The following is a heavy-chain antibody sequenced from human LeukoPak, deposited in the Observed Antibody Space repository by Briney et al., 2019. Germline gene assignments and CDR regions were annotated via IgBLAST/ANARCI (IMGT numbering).Heavy chain of an antibody. Sequence: SETLSLTCTVSGGSISSYYWSWIRQPPGKGLEWIGYIYYSGSTNYNPSLKSRVTISVDTSKNQFSLKLSSVTAADTAVYYCARDTYYYDSSGYSGSWFDPWGQGTLVTVSS. J-gene: IGHJ5*02. D-gene: IGHD3-22*01. V-gene: IGHV4-59*01. CDR3: ARDTYYYDSSGYSGSWFDP. CDR1: GGSISSYY. CDR2: IYYSGST.